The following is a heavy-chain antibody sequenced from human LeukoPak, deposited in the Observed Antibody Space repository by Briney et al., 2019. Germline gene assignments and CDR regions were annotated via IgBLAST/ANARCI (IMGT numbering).Heavy chain of an antibody. CDR1: GFTFSSYG. CDR3: AKDLSVATVTMIEYFQH. Sequence: PGGTLRLSCAASGFTFSSYGMSWVRQAPGKGLEWVSAISGSGGSTYYADSVKGRFTISRDNSKNTLYLQMNSLRAEDTAVYYCAKDLSVATVTMIEYFQHWGQGTLVTVSS. CDR2: ISGSGGST. J-gene: IGHJ1*01. V-gene: IGHV3-23*01. D-gene: IGHD4-17*01.